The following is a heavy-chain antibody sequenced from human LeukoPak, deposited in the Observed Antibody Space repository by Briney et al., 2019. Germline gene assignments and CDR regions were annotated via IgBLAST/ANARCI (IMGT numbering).Heavy chain of an antibody. CDR1: GFTFSIYD. D-gene: IGHD3-3*01. J-gene: IGHJ4*02. V-gene: IGHV3-13*01. Sequence: GGSLRLSCAASGFTFSIYDMHWVRQATGKGLEWVSAIGTAGDTYYPGSVKGRFTISRENAKNSLYLQMNSLRAGDTAVYYCARGRFNRDFWSGYYTYYFDYWGQGTLVTVSS. CDR2: IGTAGDT. CDR3: ARGRFNRDFWSGYYTYYFDY.